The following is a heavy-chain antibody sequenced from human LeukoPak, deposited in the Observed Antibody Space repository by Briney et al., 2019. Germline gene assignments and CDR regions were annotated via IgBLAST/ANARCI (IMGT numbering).Heavy chain of an antibody. D-gene: IGHD2-2*01. CDR1: GGSISSSSYY. Sequence: PSETLSLNCTVSGGSISSSSYYWGWIRQPPGKGLEWIGSIYYSGSTYYNPSLKSRVTISVDTSKNQFSLKLSSVTAADTAVYYCARHPGYCSSTSCYRGEAFDIWGQGTMVTVSS. CDR2: IYYSGST. J-gene: IGHJ3*02. CDR3: ARHPGYCSSTSCYRGEAFDI. V-gene: IGHV4-39*01.